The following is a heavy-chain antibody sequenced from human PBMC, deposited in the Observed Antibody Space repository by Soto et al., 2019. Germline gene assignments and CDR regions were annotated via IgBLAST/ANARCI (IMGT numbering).Heavy chain of an antibody. Sequence: PSETLSLTCNVSGRSMTSYYWSWIRQPAGKGLEWIGRIYTGGNTNYNPSLKSRVTMSVDTSKSQFSLSLTSVTYAYTAVYYCAREGDNRHFFFDSWGQGTLVTVSS. CDR3: AREGDNRHFFFDS. V-gene: IGHV4-4*07. D-gene: IGHD1-20*01. CDR1: GRSMTSYY. J-gene: IGHJ4*02. CDR2: IYTGGNT.